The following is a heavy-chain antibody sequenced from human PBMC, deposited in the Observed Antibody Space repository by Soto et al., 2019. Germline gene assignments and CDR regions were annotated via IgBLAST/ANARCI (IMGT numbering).Heavy chain of an antibody. CDR1: GYTFTSYA. V-gene: IGHV1-3*01. Sequence: ASVKVSCKASGYTFTSYAMHWVRQAPGQRLEWKGWINAGNGNTKYSQKFQGRVTITRDTSASTAYMELSSLRSEDTAVYYCAREESSYDFWSGYYKDPWGQGTLVTVSS. CDR3: AREESSYDFWSGYYKDP. J-gene: IGHJ4*02. D-gene: IGHD3-3*01. CDR2: INAGNGNT.